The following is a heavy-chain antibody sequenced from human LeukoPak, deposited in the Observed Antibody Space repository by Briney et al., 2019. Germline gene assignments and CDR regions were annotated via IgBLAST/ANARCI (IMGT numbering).Heavy chain of an antibody. CDR1: GGSISSYY. Sequence: SETLSLTCTVSGGSISSYYWNWIRQPVGRELEWIGHIYNTGSTNYNPSLKNRVTMSADTSKNQFSLKLRSVTAADTAVYYCARERDGYCSGGSCYSNDAFDIWGQGTMVTVSS. J-gene: IGHJ3*02. CDR2: IYNTGST. V-gene: IGHV4-4*07. CDR3: ARERDGYCSGGSCYSNDAFDI. D-gene: IGHD2-15*01.